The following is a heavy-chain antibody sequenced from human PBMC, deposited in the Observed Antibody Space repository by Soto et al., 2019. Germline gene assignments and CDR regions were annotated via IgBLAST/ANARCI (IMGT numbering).Heavy chain of an antibody. CDR2: INPSSGST. CDR3: ARGLPTDIAVAGLLSG. Sequence: ASVKVSCKASGYTFTSYYMHWVRQAPGQGLEWMGIINPSSGSTSYAQKFQGRVTMTRNTSISTAYMELSSLRSEDTAVYYCARGLPTDIAVAGLLSGWGQGTMVTVSS. D-gene: IGHD6-19*01. J-gene: IGHJ3*01. CDR1: GYTFTSYY. V-gene: IGHV1-46*01.